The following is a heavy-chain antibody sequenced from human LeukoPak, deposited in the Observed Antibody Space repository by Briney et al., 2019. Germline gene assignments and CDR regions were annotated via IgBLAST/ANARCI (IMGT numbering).Heavy chain of an antibody. D-gene: IGHD6-13*01. CDR3: ARRIAAAGWFDP. Sequence: SETLSLTRTVSGGSISSFYWSWIRQPPGRGLEWIGYIYYSGTTNYNPSLKSRVTISVDTSKDQFSPKLSSVTAADTAVYYCARRIAAAGWFDPWGQGTLVTVSS. V-gene: IGHV4-59*08. CDR1: GGSISSFY. J-gene: IGHJ5*02. CDR2: IYYSGTT.